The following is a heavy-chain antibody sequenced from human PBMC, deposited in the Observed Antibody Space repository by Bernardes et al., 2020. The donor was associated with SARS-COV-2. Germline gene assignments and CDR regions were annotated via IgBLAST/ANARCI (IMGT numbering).Heavy chain of an antibody. J-gene: IGHJ4*02. CDR2: INPNSGGT. CDR3: ARKKRYCSSTSCYWGIGY. D-gene: IGHD2-2*01. Sequence: GSVKVSCKASGYTFTGYYMHWVRQAPGQGLEWMGWINPNSGGTTYAQKFQGRVTMTRDTSISTAYMELSRLRSDDTAVYYCARKKRYCSSTSCYWGIGYWGQGTLVTVSS. V-gene: IGHV1-2*02. CDR1: GYTFTGYY.